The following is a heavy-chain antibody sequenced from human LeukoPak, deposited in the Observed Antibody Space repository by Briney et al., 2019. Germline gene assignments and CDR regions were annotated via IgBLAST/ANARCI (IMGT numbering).Heavy chain of an antibody. V-gene: IGHV4-39*01. D-gene: IGHD6-6*01. CDR3: ARRWTSSSPSYNYYYMDV. Sequence: SETLSLTCTVSGSSVSSSSYYWAWIRQPPGKGLEWIGTIYYSGSTYHNPSLKSRVTISVDTSKNQFSLKLSSVTAADTAVYFCARRWTSSSPSYNYYYMDVWGKGTTVTVSS. CDR2: IYYSGST. CDR1: GSSVSSSSYY. J-gene: IGHJ6*03.